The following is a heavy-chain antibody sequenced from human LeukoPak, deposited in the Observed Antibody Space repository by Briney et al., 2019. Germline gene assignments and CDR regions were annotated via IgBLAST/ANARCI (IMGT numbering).Heavy chain of an antibody. CDR1: GFTVSSSY. CDR2: IRNDGSDK. CDR3: ANNDCSGGSCYFFDH. J-gene: IGHJ4*02. D-gene: IGHD2-15*01. Sequence: GGSLRLSCAASGFTVSSSYMGWVRQAPGKGLAWVAFIRNDGSDKYYADSVKGRFSISRDNSKNTLYLQMNSLRAEDTAVYYCANNDCSGGSCYFFDHWGQGTLVTVSS. V-gene: IGHV3-30*02.